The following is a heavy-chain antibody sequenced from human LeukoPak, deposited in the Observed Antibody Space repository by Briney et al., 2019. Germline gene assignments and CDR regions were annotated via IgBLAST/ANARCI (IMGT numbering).Heavy chain of an antibody. V-gene: IGHV3-7*01. CDR1: GFAFSSYW. CDR3: ANQAYRQFDY. CDR2: ISPDGSAE. Sequence: GGSLRLSCVASGFAFSSYWMSWVRQAPGKGLELVANISPDGSAEDYVDSVRGRFAISRDNAKRSLYLQMNSLSPEDTAVYYCANQAYRQFDYWGQGTLVSVSS. J-gene: IGHJ4*02.